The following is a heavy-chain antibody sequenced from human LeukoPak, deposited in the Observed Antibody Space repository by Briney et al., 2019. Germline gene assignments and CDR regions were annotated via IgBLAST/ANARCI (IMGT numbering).Heavy chain of an antibody. J-gene: IGHJ4*02. D-gene: IGHD6-13*01. CDR3: ARGVRGSTAAGTFDY. V-gene: IGHV4-59*01. Sequence: SETLSLTCAVPGGSISRYYWSWIRQPPGKGLERIGYIYYSGSTNYNPSLKSRVTISVDTSKNQYSLKLSSVTAADTAVYYCARGVRGSTAAGTFDYWGQGTLVTVSS. CDR2: IYYSGST. CDR1: GGSISRYY.